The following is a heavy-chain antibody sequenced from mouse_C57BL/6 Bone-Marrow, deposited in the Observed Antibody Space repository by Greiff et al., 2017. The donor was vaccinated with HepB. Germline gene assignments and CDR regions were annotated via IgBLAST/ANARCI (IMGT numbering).Heavy chain of an antibody. CDR1: GFTFSSYA. D-gene: IGHD2-1*01. J-gene: IGHJ3*01. CDR2: ISDGGSYT. V-gene: IGHV5-4*01. CDR3: ARDQGNFY. Sequence: EVQLVESGGGLVKPGGSLKLSCAASGFTFSSYAMSWVRQTPEKRLEWVATISDGGSYTYYPDNVKGRFTISRDNAKNNLYLQMSHLKSEDTAMYYCARDQGNFYWGQGTLVTVSA.